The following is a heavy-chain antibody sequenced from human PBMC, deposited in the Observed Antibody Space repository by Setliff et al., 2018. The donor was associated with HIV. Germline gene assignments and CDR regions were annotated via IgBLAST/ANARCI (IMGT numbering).Heavy chain of an antibody. CDR3: ATSRDGYSFFEY. CDR2: ISGSGEST. J-gene: IGHJ4*02. D-gene: IGHD4-4*01. Sequence: PGGSLRLSCTASGFTFSRHAVGWVRQAPGKGLQWVSGISGSGESTYYADSVKGRFTVSRDDAKNSLYLQMNSLRAEDTALYFGATSRDGYSFFEYWGQGTLVTVSS. V-gene: IGHV3-23*01. CDR1: GFTFSRHA.